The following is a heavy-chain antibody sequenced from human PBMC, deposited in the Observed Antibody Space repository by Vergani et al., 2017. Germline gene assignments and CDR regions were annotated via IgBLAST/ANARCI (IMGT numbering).Heavy chain of an antibody. D-gene: IGHD4-17*01. J-gene: IGHJ6*02. V-gene: IGHV1-69-2*01. CDR3: ATPQTVTTGGREV. CDR1: GYTFTAHY. CDR2: VDPEDGET. Sequence: EVQLVQSGAEVKKPGATMKISCKVSGYTFTAHYMHWVKQAPGKGLEWMGLVDPEDGETIYAEKFKGRVTIAADTSTDTAHLELSSLRSEDTAVYYCATPQTVTTGGREVWGQGTTVIVSS.